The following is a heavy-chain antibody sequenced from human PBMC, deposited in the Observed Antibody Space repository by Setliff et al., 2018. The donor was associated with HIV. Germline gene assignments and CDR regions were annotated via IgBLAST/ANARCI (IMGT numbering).Heavy chain of an antibody. CDR3: ARGPLGDYYYYYYMDV. J-gene: IGHJ6*03. CDR2: IYYSGST. V-gene: IGHV4-39*07. D-gene: IGHD3-16*01. CDR1: GGSISNKTHY. Sequence: PSETLSLTCTVSGGSISNKTHYWGWIREPPGRGLEWIGSIYYSGSTYYNPSLKSRLTISIDTSKNQFSLKLSAVTAADTAVYYCARGPLGDYYYYYYMDVWGKGTTVTVSS.